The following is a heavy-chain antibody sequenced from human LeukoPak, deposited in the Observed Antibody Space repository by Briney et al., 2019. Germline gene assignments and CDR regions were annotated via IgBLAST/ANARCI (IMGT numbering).Heavy chain of an antibody. V-gene: IGHV4-39*01. CDR1: GGSISSSNDY. D-gene: IGHD2-15*01. J-gene: IGHJ5*02. CDR3: ARHGALCTGGSCTRFDP. Sequence: SETLSLTCTVSGGSISSSNDYWGWIRQPPGKGLEWIGTIYYSGSTYYNPSLKSRVTISVDTSKNHFSLKVRSVTATDTAMYYCARHGALCTGGSCTRFDPWGQGTLVTVSS. CDR2: IYYSGST.